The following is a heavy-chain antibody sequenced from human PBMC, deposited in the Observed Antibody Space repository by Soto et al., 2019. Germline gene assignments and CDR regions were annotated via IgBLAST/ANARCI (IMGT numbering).Heavy chain of an antibody. D-gene: IGHD4-17*01. CDR1: GGTFSSHS. Sequence: VQLMQFGAEVKKPGSSVKVSCKASGGTFSSHSINWVRQAPGQGLEWMGGVISLFGTANYAHNFKGRVTITADQSTSTAYMELNSLRSDDTDVYYCAREVGYGDFSAALLDWGQGTLVTVSS. J-gene: IGHJ4*02. CDR2: VISLFGTA. V-gene: IGHV1-69*01. CDR3: AREVGYGDFSAALLD.